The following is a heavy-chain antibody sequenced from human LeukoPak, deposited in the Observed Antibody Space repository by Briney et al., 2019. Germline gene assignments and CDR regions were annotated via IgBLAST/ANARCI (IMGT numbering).Heavy chain of an antibody. Sequence: PGGSLRLSCAASGFTFSSYAMAWVRQAPGKGLEWVSVLSGSGTSTYYADSVKGRFTISRDNSKNTLYLQMNSLRAEDTALYYCAKDVRSGNYYFDCWGQGTLVTVSS. J-gene: IGHJ4*02. V-gene: IGHV3-23*01. CDR2: LSGSGTST. CDR3: AKDVRSGNYYFDC. D-gene: IGHD3-22*01. CDR1: GFTFSSYA.